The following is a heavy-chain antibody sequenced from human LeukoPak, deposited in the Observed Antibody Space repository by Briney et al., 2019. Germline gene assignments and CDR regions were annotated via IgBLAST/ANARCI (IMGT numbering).Heavy chain of an antibody. D-gene: IGHD4-17*01. Sequence: VQPGRSLRLSCAASGFSFSSCGMHGVRQGPGKGLEWVAVISYDGSNKYYADSVKGRFTSSRDNSKNTLYLQMNSLRAEDTAVYYCAKDAVFGDYEWVFDYWGQGTLVTVSS. J-gene: IGHJ4*02. CDR2: ISYDGSNK. CDR3: AKDAVFGDYEWVFDY. V-gene: IGHV3-30*18. CDR1: GFSFSSCG.